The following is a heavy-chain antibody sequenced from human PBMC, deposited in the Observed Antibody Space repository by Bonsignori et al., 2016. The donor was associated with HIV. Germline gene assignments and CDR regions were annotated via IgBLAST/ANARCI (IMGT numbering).Heavy chain of an antibody. Sequence: RQAPGKGLEWIGEINHSGSTNYNPSLKSRVTISVDTSKNQFSLKLSSVTAADTAVYYCARGGIAVALSYWGQGTLVTVSS. CDR3: ARGGIAVALSY. CDR2: INHSGST. V-gene: IGHV4-34*01. D-gene: IGHD6-19*01. J-gene: IGHJ4*02.